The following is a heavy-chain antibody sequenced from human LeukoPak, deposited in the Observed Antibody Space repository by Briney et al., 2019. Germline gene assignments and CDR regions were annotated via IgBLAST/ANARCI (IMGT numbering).Heavy chain of an antibody. V-gene: IGHV1-46*01. CDR3: ARLRFGEVIHERPFDI. J-gene: IGHJ3*02. CDR1: GYTFTSHY. D-gene: IGHD3-3*01. CDR2: INPSDGSA. Sequence: ASLKVSCKPSGYTFTSHYIHSVRQAPGQGLYWMEIINPSDGSATYAQKFQCRVTMTKDTSTRTLYLELSSLRSEDTAVYYCARLRFGEVIHERPFDIWGQGTMVTVSS.